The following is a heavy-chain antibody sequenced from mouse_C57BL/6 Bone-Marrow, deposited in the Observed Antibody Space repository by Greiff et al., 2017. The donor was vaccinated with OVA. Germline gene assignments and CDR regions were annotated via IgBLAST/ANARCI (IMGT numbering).Heavy chain of an antibody. CDR1: GFTFSSYA. D-gene: IGHD2-4*01. CDR2: ISSGGDYI. Sequence: EVKLMESGEGLVKPGGSLKLSCAASGFTFSSYAMSWVRQTPEKRLEWVAYISSGGDYIYYADTVKGRFTISRDNARNTLYLQMSSLKSEDTAMYYCTRGGGLRRGAWFAYWGQGTLVTVSA. J-gene: IGHJ3*01. V-gene: IGHV5-9-1*02. CDR3: TRGGGLRRGAWFAY.